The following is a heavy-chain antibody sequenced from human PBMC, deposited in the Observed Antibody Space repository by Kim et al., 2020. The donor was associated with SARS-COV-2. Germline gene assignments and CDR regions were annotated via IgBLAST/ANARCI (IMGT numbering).Heavy chain of an antibody. V-gene: IGHV4-34*01. CDR2: INHSGST. CDR1: GGSFSGYY. Sequence: SETLSLTCAVYGGSFSGYYWSWIRQPPGKGLEWIGEINHSGSTNYNPSLKSRVTISVDTSKNQFSLKLSSVTAADTAVYYCARGDRIAARTDAFDIWGQGTMVTVSP. CDR3: ARGDRIAARTDAFDI. J-gene: IGHJ3*02. D-gene: IGHD6-6*01.